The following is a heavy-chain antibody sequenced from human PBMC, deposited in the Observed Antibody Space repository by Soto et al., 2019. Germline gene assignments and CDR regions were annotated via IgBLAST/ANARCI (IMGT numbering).Heavy chain of an antibody. V-gene: IGHV4-31*03. D-gene: IGHD1-26*01. CDR1: GGSIYTGGFY. Sequence: SETLSLTCTVSGGSIYTGGFYWSWIRQLPGKGLEWLGYIYYTGSTQYTPSLKSRLTISTDTSDNQFSLRLTSVTAADTAVYYCATSLVTSRTRVDYWGQGTLVTVSS. CDR2: IYYTGST. CDR3: ATSLVTSRTRVDY. J-gene: IGHJ4*02.